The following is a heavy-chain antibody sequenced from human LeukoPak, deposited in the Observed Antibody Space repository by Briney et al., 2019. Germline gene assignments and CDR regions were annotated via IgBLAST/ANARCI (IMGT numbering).Heavy chain of an antibody. Sequence: SETLSLTCTVSGGSISSYYWSWIPQPAGKGLEWIGRIYTSGSTNYNPSLKSRVTMSVDTSKNQFSLKLSSVTAADTAVYYCARETPDYGDFSFDLWGRGTLVTVSS. CDR2: IYTSGST. D-gene: IGHD4-17*01. J-gene: IGHJ2*01. CDR1: GGSISSYY. V-gene: IGHV4-4*07. CDR3: ARETPDYGDFSFDL.